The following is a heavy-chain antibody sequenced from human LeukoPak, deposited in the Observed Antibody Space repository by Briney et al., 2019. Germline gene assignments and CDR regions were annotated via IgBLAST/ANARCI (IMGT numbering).Heavy chain of an antibody. J-gene: IGHJ4*02. V-gene: IGHV1-69*05. CDR2: IIPIFGTA. CDR3: ARESMACSSTSCYFPLHYFDY. CDR1: GGTFSSYA. Sequence: ASVKVSCKASGGTFSSYAISWVRQAPGQGLEWMGGIIPIFGTANYAQKFQGRVTITTDESTSTAYMELSSLRSEDTAVYYCARESMACSSTSCYFPLHYFDYWGQGTLVTVSS. D-gene: IGHD2-2*01.